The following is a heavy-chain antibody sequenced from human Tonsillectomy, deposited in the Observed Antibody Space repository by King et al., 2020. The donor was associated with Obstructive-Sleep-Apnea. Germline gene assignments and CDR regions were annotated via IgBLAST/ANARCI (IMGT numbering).Heavy chain of an antibody. J-gene: IGHJ4*02. CDR2: ISSSSSYI. CDR1: GFTFSSYS. Sequence: QLVQSGGGLVKPGGSLRLSCAASGFTFSSYSMNWVRQAPGKGLEWVSSISSSSSYIYYADSVKGRFTISRDNAKNSLYLQMNSLRAEDTAVYYCARSDYYARPEGYYFDYWGQGTLVTVSS. V-gene: IGHV3-21*01. CDR3: ARSDYYARPEGYYFDY. D-gene: IGHD3-22*01.